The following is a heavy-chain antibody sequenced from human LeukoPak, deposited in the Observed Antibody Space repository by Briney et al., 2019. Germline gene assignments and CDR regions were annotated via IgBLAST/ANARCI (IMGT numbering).Heavy chain of an antibody. CDR3: ARGGQWLVLNWFDP. Sequence: ASVKVSCKASGYTFTSYDIDWVRQATGQGLEWMGWMNPNSGNTGYAQKFQGRVTMTRNTSISTAYMELSSLRSEDTAVYYCARGGQWLVLNWFDPWGQGTLVTVSS. D-gene: IGHD6-19*01. J-gene: IGHJ5*02. CDR1: GYTFTSYD. CDR2: MNPNSGNT. V-gene: IGHV1-8*01.